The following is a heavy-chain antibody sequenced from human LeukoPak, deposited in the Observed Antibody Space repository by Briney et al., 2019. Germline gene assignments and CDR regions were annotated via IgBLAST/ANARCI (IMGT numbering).Heavy chain of an antibody. D-gene: IGHD2-2*01. Sequence: GGSLRLSCTASGFTFRSYGMHWVRQAPGKGLEWVAFITYDGSNKYYADSVKGRFTISRDNSKNTLYLQITSLRAEDTAVYYCAREAAAMLHFDYWGQGTLVTVSS. CDR3: AREAAAMLHFDY. CDR2: ITYDGSNK. CDR1: GFTFRSYG. J-gene: IGHJ4*02. V-gene: IGHV3-30*02.